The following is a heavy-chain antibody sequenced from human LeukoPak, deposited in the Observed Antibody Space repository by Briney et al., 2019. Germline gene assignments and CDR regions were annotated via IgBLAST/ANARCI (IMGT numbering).Heavy chain of an antibody. CDR2: IHHSGNT. J-gene: IGHJ4*02. CDR3: ARHNGDSYLDY. CDR1: GVSVSSSF. V-gene: IGHV4-59*02. Sequence: SETLSLTCTVSGVSVSSSFWSWIRQPPGKGLEYIGFIHHSGNTKYNPSLQSRVTMSVDTAQSQFSLILYPVTPADSAGYYCARHNGDSYLDYWAQGTLLTVSS. D-gene: IGHD2-21*01.